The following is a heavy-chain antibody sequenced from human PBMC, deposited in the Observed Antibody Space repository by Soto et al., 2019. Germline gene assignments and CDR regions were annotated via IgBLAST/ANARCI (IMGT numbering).Heavy chain of an antibody. V-gene: IGHV3-30-3*01. CDR2: ISYDGSNK. CDR3: AKDITIFGVAKRYGMDV. Sequence: QVQLVESGGGVVQPGRSLRLSCAASGFTFSSYAMHRVRQAPGKGLEWVAVISYDGSNKYYADSVKGRFTISRDNSKNTLYLQMNSLRAEDTAVYYCAKDITIFGVAKRYGMDVWGQGTTVTVSS. CDR1: GFTFSSYA. D-gene: IGHD3-3*01. J-gene: IGHJ6*02.